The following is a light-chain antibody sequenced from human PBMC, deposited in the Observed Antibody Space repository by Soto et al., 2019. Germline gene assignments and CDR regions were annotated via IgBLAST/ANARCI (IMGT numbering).Light chain of an antibody. Sequence: DIQMTQSPSTLSASVCNSVTITCRASQSISSWLAWYQQKPGKAPKLLIYKASTLQSGVPSRFSGSGSGTDFTLTISRPEPEDFAVYYCQQYGSSRTFGQGTKVDIK. CDR3: QQYGSSRT. V-gene: IGKV1-5*03. CDR2: KAS. CDR1: QSISSW. J-gene: IGKJ1*01.